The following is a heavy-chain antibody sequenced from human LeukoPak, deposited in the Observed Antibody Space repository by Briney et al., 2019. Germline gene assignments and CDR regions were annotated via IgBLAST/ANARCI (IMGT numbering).Heavy chain of an antibody. D-gene: IGHD4-17*01. V-gene: IGHV4-39*07. J-gene: IGHJ3*02. CDR1: GGSISSSSYY. CDR3: AITNITVTDAFDI. Sequence: PSETLSLTCTVSGGSISSSSYYWGWIRQPPGKGLEWIGSIYYSGSTYYNPSLKSRVTISVDTSKNQFSLKLSSVTAADTAVYYCAITNITVTDAFDIWGQGTMVTVSS. CDR2: IYYSGST.